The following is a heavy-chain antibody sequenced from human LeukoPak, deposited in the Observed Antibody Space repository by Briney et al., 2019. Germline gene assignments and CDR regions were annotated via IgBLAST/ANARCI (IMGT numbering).Heavy chain of an antibody. CDR3: AKDGAAAVIYYYGMDV. CDR1: GFTFSSYW. V-gene: IGHV3-7*03. J-gene: IGHJ6*02. Sequence: GGSLRLSCAASGFTFSSYWMSWVRQAPGKGLEWVANIKQDGSEKYYVDSVKGRFTISRDNAKNSLYLQMNSLRAEDTALYYCAKDGAAAVIYYYGMDVWGQGTTVTVSS. CDR2: IKQDGSEK. D-gene: IGHD6-13*01.